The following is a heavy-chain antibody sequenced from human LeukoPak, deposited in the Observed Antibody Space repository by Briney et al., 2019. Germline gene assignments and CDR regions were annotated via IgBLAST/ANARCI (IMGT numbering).Heavy chain of an antibody. J-gene: IGHJ4*02. CDR2: ISPYNGNT. CDR1: GYTFSSHS. D-gene: IGHD3-10*01. Sequence: ASVKVSCKISGYTFSSHSMNWVRQAPGQGLEWLGWISPYNGNTKYAQKIQGRATMTTDTSTSTAYLELRSLRSDDTAVYYCARGEYDLLGDYWGQGTLVTVSS. V-gene: IGHV1-18*01. CDR3: ARGEYDLLGDY.